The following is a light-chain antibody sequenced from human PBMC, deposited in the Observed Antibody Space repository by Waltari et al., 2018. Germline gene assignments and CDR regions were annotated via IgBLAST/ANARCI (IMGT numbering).Light chain of an antibody. V-gene: IGLV2-14*03. J-gene: IGLJ2*01. CDR2: DII. CDR1: SSDIGGYDY. CDR3: SSYAPSSTV. Sequence: QSALTQPASVSGSPGQSITISCTGPSSDIGGYDYVSWYQQHPGKDPKLMIYDIIKRPSGVSDRFSGSKSGNTASLTISGLQAEDEADYYCSSYAPSSTVFGGGTKLTVL.